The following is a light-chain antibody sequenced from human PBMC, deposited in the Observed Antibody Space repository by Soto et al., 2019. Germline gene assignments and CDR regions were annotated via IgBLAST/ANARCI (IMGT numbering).Light chain of an antibody. V-gene: IGKV3-20*01. Sequence: EIVLTQSPGTLSLSPGGRATLSCRASQSVSRRLAWYQHRPGQSPRLLISGASMRASGVPVRFSGSGSGTDFTRTISRLDPVYCAGYYCQKYSYPPLTSCQGTSLEI. CDR2: GAS. CDR3: QKYSYPPLT. CDR1: QSVSRR. J-gene: IGKJ5*01.